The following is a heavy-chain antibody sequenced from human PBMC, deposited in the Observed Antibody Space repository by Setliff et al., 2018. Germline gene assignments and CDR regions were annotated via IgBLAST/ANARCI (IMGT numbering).Heavy chain of an antibody. J-gene: IGHJ4*02. Sequence: SVKVSCKASGGTFSSYAISWVRQAPGQGLEWMGGIIPIFGTANYAQKFQGRVTITADESTSTAYMELSSLRSEDTAVYYCARSRGTWGTSFGYWGLGTLVTVSS. CDR2: IIPIFGTA. CDR3: ARSRGTWGTSFGY. D-gene: IGHD3-16*01. V-gene: IGHV1-69*13. CDR1: GGTFSSYA.